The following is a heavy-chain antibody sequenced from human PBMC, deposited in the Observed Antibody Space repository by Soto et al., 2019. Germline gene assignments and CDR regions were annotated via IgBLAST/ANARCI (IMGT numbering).Heavy chain of an antibody. V-gene: IGHV3-30-3*01. J-gene: IGHJ6*02. CDR1: GFTFISYA. D-gene: IGHD3-10*01. CDR3: ARSRHGSGSYTHFYYGLDV. Sequence: QVQLVESGGGVVQPGRSLRLSCAASGFTFISYAMHWVRQAPGKGLAWVAVISFDGSTEYYADSVKGRFTISRDNSKNTVYLQMNSLRSEDTAVYYCARSRHGSGSYTHFYYGLDVWGQGTRVTVSS. CDR2: ISFDGSTE.